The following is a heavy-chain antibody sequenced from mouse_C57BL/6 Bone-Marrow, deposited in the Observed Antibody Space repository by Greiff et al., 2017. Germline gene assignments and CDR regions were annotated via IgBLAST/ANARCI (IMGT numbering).Heavy chain of an antibody. Sequence: VQLVESGAELARPGASVKLSCKASGYTFTSYGISWVKQRTGQSLEWIGEIYPRSGNTYYNEKFKGKATLTADKSSSTAYMEVRSLTSEDCAVYFCARSAQATLAYWGQGTLVTVSA. D-gene: IGHD3-2*02. V-gene: IGHV1-81*01. CDR3: ARSAQATLAY. J-gene: IGHJ3*01. CDR2: IYPRSGNT. CDR1: GYTFTSYG.